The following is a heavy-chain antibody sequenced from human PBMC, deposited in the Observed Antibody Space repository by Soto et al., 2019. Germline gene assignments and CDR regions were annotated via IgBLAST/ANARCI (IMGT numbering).Heavy chain of an antibody. Sequence: GGSLRLSCAASGFTFSSYAMHWVRQAPGKGLEWVVVISYDGSNKYYADSVKGRFTISRDNSKNTLYLQMNSLRAEDTAVYYCARANWGPRGGPNGAFDIWGQGTMVTVSS. V-gene: IGHV3-30-3*01. D-gene: IGHD7-27*01. CDR3: ARANWGPRGGPNGAFDI. CDR1: GFTFSSYA. J-gene: IGHJ3*02. CDR2: ISYDGSNK.